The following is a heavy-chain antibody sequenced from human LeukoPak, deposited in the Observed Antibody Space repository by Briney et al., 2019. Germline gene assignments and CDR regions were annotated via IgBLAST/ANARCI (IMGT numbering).Heavy chain of an antibody. CDR2: ISYDGSNK. Sequence: PGGSLRLSCAASGFPFSSYAMHWVRQTPGKGLEWVAVISYDGSNKYYADSVKGRFTISRDNSKNTLYLQMNSLRAEDTAVYYCAREPPLNSGGTHGYFDYWGQGTLVTVSS. CDR1: GFPFSSYA. V-gene: IGHV3-30-3*01. CDR3: AREPPLNSGGTHGYFDY. D-gene: IGHD2-15*01. J-gene: IGHJ4*02.